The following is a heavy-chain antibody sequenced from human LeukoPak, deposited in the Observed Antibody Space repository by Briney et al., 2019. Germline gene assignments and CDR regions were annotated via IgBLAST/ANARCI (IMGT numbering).Heavy chain of an antibody. J-gene: IGHJ5*02. Sequence: GGSLRLSCAASGFTFSSYWMSWVRQAPGKGLEWVANIKQDGSEKYYVDSVKGRFTISRDNAKNSLYLQMNSLRAEDTAVYYCARDTLALVNWFDPWGQGTLVTVSS. CDR1: GFTFSSYW. CDR2: IKQDGSEK. V-gene: IGHV3-7*01. D-gene: IGHD2-15*01. CDR3: ARDTLALVNWFDP.